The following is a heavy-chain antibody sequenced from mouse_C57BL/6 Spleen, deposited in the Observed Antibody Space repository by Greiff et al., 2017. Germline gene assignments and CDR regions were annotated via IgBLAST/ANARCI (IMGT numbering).Heavy chain of an antibody. Sequence: VKLMESGPELVKPGASVKISCKASGYAFSSSWMNWVKQRPGKGLEWIGRIYPGDGDTNYNGKFKGKATLTADKSSSTAYMQLSSLTSEDSAVYFCARRDYDPFAYWGQGTLVTVSA. CDR2: IYPGDGDT. J-gene: IGHJ3*01. CDR3: ARRDYDPFAY. V-gene: IGHV1-82*01. D-gene: IGHD2-4*01. CDR1: GYAFSSSW.